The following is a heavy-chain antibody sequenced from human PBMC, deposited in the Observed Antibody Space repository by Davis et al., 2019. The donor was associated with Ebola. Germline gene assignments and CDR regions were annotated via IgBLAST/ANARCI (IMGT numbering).Heavy chain of an antibody. J-gene: IGHJ4*02. CDR1: GFTFSSYW. CDR2: ISSSCSTL. Sequence: GESLKIFCAASGFTFSSYWMSWVRQAPGKGLEWVSSISSSCSTLYYAASVKGRFTISRANAKNSLYLQMNSLRAEDTAVYYSARESPVRAARPASPYWGQGTLVTVSS. D-gene: IGHD6-6*01. CDR3: ARESPVRAARPASPY. V-gene: IGHV3-48*04.